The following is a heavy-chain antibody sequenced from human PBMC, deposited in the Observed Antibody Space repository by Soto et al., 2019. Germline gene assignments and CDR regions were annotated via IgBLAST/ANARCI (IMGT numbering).Heavy chain of an antibody. CDR2: IYYSGST. CDR3: AGEQGYSNLDTVLAFDI. CDR1: GGSISSGGYY. Sequence: SETLSLTCTVSGGSISSGGYYWSWIRQHPGKGLEWIGYIYYSGSTYYNPSLKSRVTISVDTSKNQFSLKLSSVTAADTAVYYCAGEQGYSNLDTVLAFDIWGQGTMVTVSS. D-gene: IGHD4-4*01. V-gene: IGHV4-31*03. J-gene: IGHJ3*02.